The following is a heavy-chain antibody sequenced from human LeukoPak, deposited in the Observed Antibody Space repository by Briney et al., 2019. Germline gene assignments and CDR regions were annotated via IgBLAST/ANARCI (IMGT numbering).Heavy chain of an antibody. CDR2: ISSSSSTI. Sequence: PGGSLRLSCAAFGFTFNNYYMSWVRQAPGKGLECVSCISSSSSTIYYADSVKGRFTISRDKAKNSLYLQMNALRAEDTAVYYCARSVDVDYWGQGILVTVSP. CDR3: ARSVDVDY. J-gene: IGHJ4*02. D-gene: IGHD5-24*01. CDR1: GFTFNNYY. V-gene: IGHV3-48*01.